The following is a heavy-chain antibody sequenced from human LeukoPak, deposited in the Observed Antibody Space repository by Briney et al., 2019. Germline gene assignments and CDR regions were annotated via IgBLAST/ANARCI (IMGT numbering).Heavy chain of an antibody. V-gene: IGHV2-70*11. D-gene: IGHD5-12*01. CDR3: ARNRGYSGYGMDV. Sequence: SGPAPVKPTQTLTLTCTFSGFSLSSSGMCMSWIRQPPGKALEWLARIDWDDDKHYTTSLKTRLTISKDTSKNQVVLTMTSMDPVDTATYYCARNRGYSGYGMDVWGQGTTVTVSS. CDR2: IDWDDDK. CDR1: GFSLSSSGMC. J-gene: IGHJ6*02.